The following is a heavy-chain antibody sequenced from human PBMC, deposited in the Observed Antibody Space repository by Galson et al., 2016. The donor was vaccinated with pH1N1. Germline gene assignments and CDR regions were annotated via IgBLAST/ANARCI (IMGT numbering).Heavy chain of an antibody. CDR2: ARDKPNSYTT. CDR1: GFSVSSNY. Sequence: SLRLSCAASGFSVSSNYMNWVRQAPGRGLEWVGRARDKPNSYTTEYAVSVKGRFTISRDDSKNTLYLQMNSLRTEDTAVYYCASRIDTGVDYWGQGTLVTVSS. V-gene: IGHV3-72*01. J-gene: IGHJ4*02. D-gene: IGHD5-18*01. CDR3: ASRIDTGVDY.